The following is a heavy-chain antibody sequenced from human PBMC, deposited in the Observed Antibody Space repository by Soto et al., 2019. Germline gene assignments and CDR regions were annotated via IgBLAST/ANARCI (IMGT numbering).Heavy chain of an antibody. CDR3: ARASGGYSGWSPLSPYYFDY. CDR2: IYYSGST. V-gene: IGHV4-39*07. D-gene: IGHD6-19*01. Sequence: SETLSLTCTVSGGSISSSSYYWGWIRQPPGKGLEWIGSIYYSGSTYYNPSLKSRVTISVDTSKNQFSLKLSSVTAADTAVYYCARASGGYSGWSPLSPYYFDYWGQGTLVTVSS. CDR1: GGSISSSSYY. J-gene: IGHJ4*02.